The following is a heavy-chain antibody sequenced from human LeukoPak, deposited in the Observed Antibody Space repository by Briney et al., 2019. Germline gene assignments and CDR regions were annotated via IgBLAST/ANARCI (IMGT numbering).Heavy chain of an antibody. CDR3: ARAGPYYGSGSPDY. CDR2: IYHSGST. J-gene: IGHJ4*02. CDR1: GGSISSSNW. Sequence: SETLSLTCAVSGGSISSSNWWSWVRQPPGKGLEWIGEIYHSGSTNYNPSLKSRVTISVDKSKNQFSLKLSSVTAADTAVYYCARAGPYYGSGSPDYWGQGTLVTVPS. V-gene: IGHV4-4*02. D-gene: IGHD3-10*01.